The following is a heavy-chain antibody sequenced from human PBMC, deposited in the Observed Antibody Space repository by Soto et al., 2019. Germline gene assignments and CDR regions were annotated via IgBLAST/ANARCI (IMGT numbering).Heavy chain of an antibody. CDR3: ARDLPMVRGVHYYFDY. CDR2: INAGNGNT. V-gene: IGHV1-3*01. J-gene: IGHJ4*02. D-gene: IGHD3-10*01. CDR1: GYTFTSYA. Sequence: QVQLVQSGAEVKKPGASVKVSCKASGYTFTSYAMHWVRQAPGQRLEWMGWINAGNGNTKYSQKFQGRVTITRDTSASTAYMELSSLRSEDTAVYYCARDLPMVRGVHYYFDYWGQGTLVTVSS.